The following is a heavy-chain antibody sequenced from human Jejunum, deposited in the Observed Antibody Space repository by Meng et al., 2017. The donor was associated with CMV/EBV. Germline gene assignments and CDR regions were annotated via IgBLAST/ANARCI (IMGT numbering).Heavy chain of an antibody. Sequence: VSGDSIRSHYWTWIRQPPGKGLEWMGYVYYSGSATYSPSLRSRVSISVDTSKNQFSLNLRSVTAADTAMYFCARGLGHASNNSHDYWGQGTLVTVSS. CDR2: VYYSGSA. CDR1: GDSIRSHY. J-gene: IGHJ4*02. D-gene: IGHD1-1*01. V-gene: IGHV4-59*11. CDR3: ARGLGHASNNSHDY.